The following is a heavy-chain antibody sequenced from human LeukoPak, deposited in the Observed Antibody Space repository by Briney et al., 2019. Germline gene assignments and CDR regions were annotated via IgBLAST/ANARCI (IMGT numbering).Heavy chain of an antibody. J-gene: IGHJ3*02. Sequence: ASVKVSCKASGYTFTGYYMHWVRQAPGQGLEWMGWINPNSGGTNYAQKFQGRVTMTRDTSISTAYMELSRLRFDDTAVYYCARASGVVKFRRAFDIWGQGTMVTVSS. CDR3: ARASGVVKFRRAFDI. CDR1: GYTFTGYY. V-gene: IGHV1-2*02. CDR2: INPNSGGT. D-gene: IGHD4-23*01.